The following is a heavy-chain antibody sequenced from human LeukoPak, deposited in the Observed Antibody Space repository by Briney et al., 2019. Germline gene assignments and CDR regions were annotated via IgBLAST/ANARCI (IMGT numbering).Heavy chain of an antibody. Sequence: PGGSLRLSCAASGFTFSSYSMSWVRQAPGKGLEWVSSISSSSSYIYYADSVKGRFTISRDNSKNTLYLQMNSLRAEDTAVYYCARDFYGSGSYYVDWGQGTLVTVSS. V-gene: IGHV3-21*01. CDR3: ARDFYGSGSYYVD. J-gene: IGHJ4*02. CDR1: GFTFSSYS. CDR2: ISSSSSYI. D-gene: IGHD3-10*01.